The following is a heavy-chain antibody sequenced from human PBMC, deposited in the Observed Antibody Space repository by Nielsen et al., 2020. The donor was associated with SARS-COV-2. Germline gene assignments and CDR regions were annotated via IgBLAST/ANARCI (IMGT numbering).Heavy chain of an antibody. V-gene: IGHV3-66*01. Sequence: GESLTISCAASGLTVSRNYMTWVRQAPGKGLEWVSVIYTDGDTYYADSVKGRFTISRDNSKNTLYLQMNTLRAEDTAVYYCARDSNWKFDYWGQGTLVTVSS. J-gene: IGHJ4*02. CDR1: GLTVSRNY. D-gene: IGHD1-20*01. CDR2: IYTDGDT. CDR3: ARDSNWKFDY.